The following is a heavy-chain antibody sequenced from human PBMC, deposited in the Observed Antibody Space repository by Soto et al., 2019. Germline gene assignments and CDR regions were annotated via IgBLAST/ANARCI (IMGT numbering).Heavy chain of an antibody. D-gene: IGHD3-16*02. CDR3: ARGSGYLDY. J-gene: IGHJ4*02. Sequence: GGSLRLSCAASGFSFSNYDMHWVRQAPGKGLEWVSRINFDVSSTTYADSVKGRFTFSRDNAKNTLYMRLSSLRAEDTAVYYCARGSGYLDYWGQGALVTVSS. CDR2: INFDVSST. CDR1: GFSFSNYD. V-gene: IGHV3-74*01.